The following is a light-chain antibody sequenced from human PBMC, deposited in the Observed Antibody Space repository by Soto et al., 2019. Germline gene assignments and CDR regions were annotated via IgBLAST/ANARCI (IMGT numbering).Light chain of an antibody. CDR2: WAS. V-gene: IGKV4-1*01. CDR3: QQHYSSSYT. CDR1: QSDLYSTNNKNY. J-gene: IGKJ2*01. Sequence: DIVMTQSPDSLAVSLGERATINCKSSQSDLYSTNNKNYLTWYQQKPGQPPKLLIYWASTRESGVPDRFSGSGSGTDFTLTISRLQAEDVAVYYCQQHYSSSYTLGQGTKLEIK.